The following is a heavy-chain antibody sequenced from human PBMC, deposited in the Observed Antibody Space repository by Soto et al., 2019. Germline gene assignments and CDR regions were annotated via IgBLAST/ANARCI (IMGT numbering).Heavy chain of an antibody. CDR1: GFPFSSFW. V-gene: IGHV3-7*01. Sequence: GGSLRLSCVASGFPFSSFWMSWARKAPGKGLEWVANIKQDGSHKYYVPSVKGRFTISRDNSKNTLYLQMNSLRAEDTAVYYCAKDQGFTVTTFYFDYWGQGTLVTVSS. CDR3: AKDQGFTVTTFYFDY. J-gene: IGHJ4*02. CDR2: IKQDGSHK. D-gene: IGHD4-17*01.